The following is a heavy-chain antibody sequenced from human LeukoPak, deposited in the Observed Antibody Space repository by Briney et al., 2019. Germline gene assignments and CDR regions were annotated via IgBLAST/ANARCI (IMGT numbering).Heavy chain of an antibody. CDR3: ARADYDYVWGSYRQYYFDY. J-gene: IGHJ4*02. D-gene: IGHD3-16*02. V-gene: IGHV3-7*01. Sequence: PGGSLRLPCAASGFTFSSYWMSWVRQAPGKGLEWVANIKQDGSEKYYVDSVKGRFTISRDNAKNSLYLQMNSLRAEDTAVYYCARADYDYVWGSYRQYYFDYWGQGTLVTVSS. CDR2: IKQDGSEK. CDR1: GFTFSSYW.